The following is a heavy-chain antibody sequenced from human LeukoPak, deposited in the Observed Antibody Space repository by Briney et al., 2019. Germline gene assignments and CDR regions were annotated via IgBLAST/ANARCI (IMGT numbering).Heavy chain of an antibody. V-gene: IGHV1-46*01. J-gene: IGHJ3*02. CDR3: AREWLRYFDSPYDACDI. CDR1: GYTFTSYY. D-gene: IGHD3-9*01. Sequence: ASVKVSCKASGYTFTSYYMHWVRQAPGQGLEWMGIIDPSGGSTSYAQKFQGRVTMTRDTSTSTVYMELSSLRSEDTAVYYCAREWLRYFDSPYDACDIWGQGTMVTVSS. CDR2: IDPSGGST.